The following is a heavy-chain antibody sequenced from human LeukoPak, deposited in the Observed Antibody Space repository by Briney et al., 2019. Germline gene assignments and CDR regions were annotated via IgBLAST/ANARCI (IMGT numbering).Heavy chain of an antibody. CDR1: RYTFTSYD. J-gene: IGHJ6*02. CDR3: ARTPVVPAATHRDGMDV. D-gene: IGHD2-2*01. Sequence: ASVKVSCKASRYTFTSYDINWVRQATGQGLEWMGWMNPNSGNTGYAQKFQGRVTMTRNTSISTGYMEVSSLRSEDTAVYYCARTPVVPAATHRDGMDVWGQGTTVTVSS. CDR2: MNPNSGNT. V-gene: IGHV1-8*01.